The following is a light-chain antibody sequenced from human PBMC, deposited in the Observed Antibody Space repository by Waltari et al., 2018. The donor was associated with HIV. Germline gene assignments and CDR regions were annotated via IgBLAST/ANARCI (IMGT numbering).Light chain of an antibody. V-gene: IGLV1-40*01. CDR2: GNV. Sequence: QSVLTQPPSESGAPGQRVPIPCTKSSAHVEAAYDVHRFQQVPGTAPQLLIYGNVNRPSGVPARVSGARSGTSASLAITGLQAEDEADYYCQSYDTSLTDIIFGGGTKLTVL. J-gene: IGLJ2*01. CDR3: QSYDTSLTDII. CDR1: SAHVEAAYD.